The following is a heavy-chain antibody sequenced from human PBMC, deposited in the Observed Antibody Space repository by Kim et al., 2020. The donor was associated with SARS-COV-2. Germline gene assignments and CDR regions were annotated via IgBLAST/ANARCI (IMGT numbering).Heavy chain of an antibody. J-gene: IGHJ5*02. D-gene: IGHD6-6*01. CDR2: ISGNSVNT. Sequence: GGSLRLSCAASGFILSDYYMSWIRQTPGKGLEWLSYISGNSVNTDYADSVKGRFTISRDNAKNSLYLQMNSLRAEDTALYYCVKDRETSSSFFDNWGQG. V-gene: IGHV3-11*06. CDR1: GFILSDYY. CDR3: VKDRETSSSFFDN.